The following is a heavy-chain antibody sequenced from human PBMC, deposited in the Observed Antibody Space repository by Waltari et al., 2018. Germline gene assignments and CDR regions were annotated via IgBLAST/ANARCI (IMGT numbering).Heavy chain of an antibody. CDR3: ARLGGYRLDDFDY. J-gene: IGHJ4*02. CDR1: GYSISSGYY. V-gene: IGHV4-38-2*01. Sequence: QVQLQESGPGLVKPSETLSLTCAVSGYSISSGYYWGWIRQPPGKGREWIGSIYHSGRTYYNPSLKSRVTISVDTSKNQFSLKLSSVTAADTAVYYCARLGGYRLDDFDYWGQGTLVTVSS. D-gene: IGHD1-26*01. CDR2: IYHSGRT.